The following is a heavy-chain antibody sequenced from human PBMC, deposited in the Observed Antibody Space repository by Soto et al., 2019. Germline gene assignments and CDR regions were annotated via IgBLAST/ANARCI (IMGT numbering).Heavy chain of an antibody. CDR3: ARQGLGGITRVRGVALEISY. V-gene: IGHV1-18*01. Sequence: APVKVSCKASGYTFTSYGISWVRQDPGQGLEWMGWISAYNGNTNYAQKLQGRVTMTTDTSTSTAYMERRRLRSDDTAVYYCARQGLGGITRVRGVALEISYWGQGTLVTVSS. CDR1: GYTFTSYG. J-gene: IGHJ4*02. D-gene: IGHD3-10*01. CDR2: ISAYNGNT.